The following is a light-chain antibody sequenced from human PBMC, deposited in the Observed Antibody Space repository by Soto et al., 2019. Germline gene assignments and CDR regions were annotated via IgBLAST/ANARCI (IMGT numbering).Light chain of an antibody. CDR3: QQSYNTPIT. J-gene: IGKJ5*01. Sequence: DIQMTQSPSSLSASLGDRVTITCRAGQTISNYLNWYQQKSGRAPELLVYAASNLQSGVPSRFTGSGSGTHFTLTISGLEPADFATYFCQQSYNTPITFGQGTRLEIK. V-gene: IGKV1-39*01. CDR1: QTISNY. CDR2: AAS.